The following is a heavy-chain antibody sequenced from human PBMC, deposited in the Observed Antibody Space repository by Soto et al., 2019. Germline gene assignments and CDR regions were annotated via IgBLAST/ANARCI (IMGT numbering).Heavy chain of an antibody. Sequence: ASVKVSCKASGYTFTTYGINWLRQVPGQGLEWMGWISGYSGNTNFAQKFEDRLTLTTDTSTNTAYMELRTLRSDDTAVYYCARGVSIDYTWFDPWGQGTLVTVSS. CDR2: ISGYSGNT. J-gene: IGHJ5*02. CDR1: GYTFTTYG. CDR3: ARGVSIDYTWFDP. V-gene: IGHV1-18*01. D-gene: IGHD3-9*01.